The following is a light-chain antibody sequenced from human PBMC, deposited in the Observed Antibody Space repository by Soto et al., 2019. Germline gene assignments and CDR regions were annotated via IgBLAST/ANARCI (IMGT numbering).Light chain of an antibody. V-gene: IGLV4-60*03. CDR1: SGHSSYI. CDR3: ETWDSNIHV. CDR2: LGGSESY. Sequence: QSVLTQSSSASASLGSSVKLTCTLSSGHSSYIIAWHQQQPGKAPRYLMKLGGSESYNKGSGIPDRFSGSSSGADRYLTISNLQSEDEADYYCETWDSNIHVFGGGTKVTV. J-gene: IGLJ3*02.